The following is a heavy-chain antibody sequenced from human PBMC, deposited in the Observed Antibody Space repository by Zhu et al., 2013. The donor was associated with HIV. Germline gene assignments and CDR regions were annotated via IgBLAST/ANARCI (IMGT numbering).Heavy chain of an antibody. V-gene: IGHV1-69*01. CDR3: ARVRKSVVVPAVGRFPWYYGMDV. CDR1: GGTFSSYA. J-gene: IGHJ6*02. D-gene: IGHD2-2*01. Sequence: QVQLVQSGAEVKKPGSSVKVSCKASGGTFSSYAISWVRQAPGQGLEWMGGIIPIFGTANYAQKFQGRVTITADESTSTAYMELSSLRSEDTAVYYCARVRKSVVVPAVGRFPWYYGMDVWGQGTTVTVSS. CDR2: IIPIFGTA.